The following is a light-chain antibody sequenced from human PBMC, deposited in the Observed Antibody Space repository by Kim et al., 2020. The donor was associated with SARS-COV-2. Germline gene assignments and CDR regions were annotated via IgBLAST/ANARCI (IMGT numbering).Light chain of an antibody. CDR1: QSISSW. CDR3: QQYNYYPYS. Sequence: DIQMTQSPSTLSASVGDRVTITCRASQSISSWLAWYQQKPGKAPKLLISMASSLESGVPSRFSGSGSGTEFTLTIISLQPDDFATYFCQQYNYYPYSFAQGTKLEI. CDR2: MAS. V-gene: IGKV1-5*03. J-gene: IGKJ2*03.